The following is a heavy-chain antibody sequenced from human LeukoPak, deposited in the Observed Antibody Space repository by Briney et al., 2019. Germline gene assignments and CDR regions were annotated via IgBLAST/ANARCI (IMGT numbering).Heavy chain of an antibody. CDR2: IYTSGST. J-gene: IGHJ3*02. Sequence: PSETLSLTCTVSGGSISSGSYYWSWIRQPAGKGLEWIGRIYTSGSTNYNPSLKSRVTISVDTSKNQFSLKLSSVTAADTAVYYCARALGVDAFDIWGQGTMVTVSS. D-gene: IGHD3-16*01. V-gene: IGHV4-61*02. CDR1: GGSISSGSYY. CDR3: ARALGVDAFDI.